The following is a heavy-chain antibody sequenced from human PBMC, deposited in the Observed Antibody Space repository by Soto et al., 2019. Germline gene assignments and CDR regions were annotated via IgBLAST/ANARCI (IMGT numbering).Heavy chain of an antibody. J-gene: IGHJ1*01. CDR3: AQVRGIVGATGYFEN. CDR1: GFNFKNYA. V-gene: IGHV3-23*01. CDR2: LSGNGGST. Sequence: HLSESGGGLVQPGGSLRLSCAASGFNFKNYAMTWVRQAPGKGLEWVSGLSGNGGSTYYADSVKGRFTISRDNSENTLYLHISSLRAEDTAIYYCAQVRGIVGATGYFENWGQGTLVTVSS. D-gene: IGHD1-26*01.